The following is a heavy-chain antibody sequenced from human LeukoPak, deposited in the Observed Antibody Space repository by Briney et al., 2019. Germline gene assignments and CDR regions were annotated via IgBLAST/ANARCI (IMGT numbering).Heavy chain of an antibody. J-gene: IGHJ4*02. V-gene: IGHV3-30-3*01. CDR1: EFTFSIYT. CDR2: ISYDGSNK. D-gene: IGHD3-10*01. CDR3: ARGPGYYYTNPIVFFDY. Sequence: GGSLRLSCAASEFTFSIYTMHWVRQAPGKGLEWVALISYDGSNKYYADSVKGRFTVSRDNSKNTLYLQMNSLRAEDTAVYYCARGPGYYYTNPIVFFDYWGQGTLVTVSS.